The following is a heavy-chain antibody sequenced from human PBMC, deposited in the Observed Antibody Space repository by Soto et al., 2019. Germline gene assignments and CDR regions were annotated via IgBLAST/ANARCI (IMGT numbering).Heavy chain of an antibody. Sequence: GGSLRLSCAASGFTFSSYSMNWVRQAPGKGLEWVSSISSSSSYIYYADSVKGRFTISRDNAKNSLYLQMNSLRAEDTAVYYCARDLHEYGSWLGYFDYWGQGTLVTVSS. V-gene: IGHV3-21*01. D-gene: IGHD3-10*01. J-gene: IGHJ4*02. CDR2: ISSSSSYI. CDR1: GFTFSSYS. CDR3: ARDLHEYGSWLGYFDY.